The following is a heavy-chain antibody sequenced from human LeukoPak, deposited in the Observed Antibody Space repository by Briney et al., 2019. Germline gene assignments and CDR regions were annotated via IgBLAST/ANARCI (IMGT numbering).Heavy chain of an antibody. CDR1: GFTFSSYE. D-gene: IGHD3-10*01. CDR3: AREEEEGKTDAFDI. Sequence: PGGSLRLSCAASGFTFSSYEMNWVRQAPGKGLEWVAVISDDGSNKYYVDSVKGRFTISRDNSKNTLYLQMNSLRVEDTAVYYCAREEEEGKTDAFDIWGQGTMVTVSS. J-gene: IGHJ3*02. CDR2: ISDDGSNK. V-gene: IGHV3-30*03.